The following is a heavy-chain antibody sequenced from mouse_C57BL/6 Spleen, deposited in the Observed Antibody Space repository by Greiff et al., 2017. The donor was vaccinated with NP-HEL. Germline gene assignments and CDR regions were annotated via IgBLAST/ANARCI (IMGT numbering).Heavy chain of an antibody. Sequence: QVQLQQPGTELVKPGASVKLSCKASGYTFTSYWMHWVKQRPGQGLEWIGNINPSNGGTTYNEKFKSKATLTVDKSSSTAYMQLSSLTSEDSAVYYCARCDSSGHYAMDYWGQGTSVTVSS. J-gene: IGHJ4*01. CDR2: INPSNGGT. CDR1: GYTFTSYW. CDR3: ARCDSSGHYAMDY. V-gene: IGHV1-53*01. D-gene: IGHD3-2*02.